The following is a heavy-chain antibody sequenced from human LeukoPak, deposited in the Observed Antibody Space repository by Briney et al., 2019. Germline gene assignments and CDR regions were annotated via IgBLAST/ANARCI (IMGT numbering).Heavy chain of an antibody. CDR1: GGSISSSY. CDR3: ARVTGYMIEGYFDY. V-gene: IGHV4-59*01. CDR2: IYYSGST. Sequence: SETLSLTCTVSGGSISSSYWSWIRQPPGKGLEWIGYIYYSGSTNYSPSLRSRVTISVDTSKNEFSLKLRSVTAADTAEYYCARVTGYMIEGYFDYWGQGTLVTVSS. J-gene: IGHJ4*02. D-gene: IGHD3-22*01.